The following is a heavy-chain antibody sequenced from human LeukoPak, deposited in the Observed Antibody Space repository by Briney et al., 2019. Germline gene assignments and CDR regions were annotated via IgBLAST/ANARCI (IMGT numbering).Heavy chain of an antibody. CDR1: GYRFAAYW. CDR2: IYPRDSDT. J-gene: IGHJ4*02. CDR3: ARHPASLAAWPYYFDF. Sequence: GESLKISCKGSGYRFAAYWIGWVRQMPGKGPEWMGIIYPRDSDTRYSASFQGHVTISADTSTNTAYLHWTNLSVSDTAMYYCARHPASLAAWPYYFDFWGQGALVSVSS. D-gene: IGHD6-6*01. V-gene: IGHV5-51*01.